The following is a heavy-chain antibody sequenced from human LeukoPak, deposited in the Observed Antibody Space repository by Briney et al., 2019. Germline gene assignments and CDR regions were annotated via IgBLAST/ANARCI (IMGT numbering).Heavy chain of an antibody. Sequence: PGGSLRLSCAVSGFTFSSYAMSWVRQAPGKGLVWVSRINSDGTSTNYADSVKGRFTISRDNAKNTLYLQMNSLRAEDTAVYYCARDDGGVRLFDYWGQGTLVTVSS. CDR3: ARDDGGVRLFDY. D-gene: IGHD2-8*02. CDR1: GFTFSSYA. J-gene: IGHJ4*02. CDR2: INSDGTST. V-gene: IGHV3-74*01.